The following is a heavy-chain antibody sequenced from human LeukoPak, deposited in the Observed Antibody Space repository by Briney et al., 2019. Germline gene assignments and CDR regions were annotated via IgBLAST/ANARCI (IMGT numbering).Heavy chain of an antibody. CDR1: GDSISRYY. CDR3: ARVPPVIRGVANAFDI. D-gene: IGHD3-10*01. Sequence: RPSETLSLTCTVSGDSISRYYWSWIRQPPGKGLEWIGYIYYSGSTNYNPSLKSRVTISVDTSSNQFSLKLTSVTAADTAVYYCARVPPVIRGVANAFDIWGQGTMVTVSS. V-gene: IGHV4-59*13. J-gene: IGHJ3*02. CDR2: IYYSGST.